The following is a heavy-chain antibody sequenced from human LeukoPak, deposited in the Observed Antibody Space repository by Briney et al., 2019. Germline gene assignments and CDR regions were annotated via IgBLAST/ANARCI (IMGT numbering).Heavy chain of an antibody. V-gene: IGHV4-34*01. CDR3: ARGSSGRGPFDY. CDR2: INHRGST. J-gene: IGHJ4*02. D-gene: IGHD3-10*01. CDR1: GGSFSGYY. Sequence: SETLSLTCAVYGGSFSGYYWSWIRQPPGKGLEWIGEINHRGSTNYNPSLKSRVTISVDTSKNQFSLKLSSVTAADTAVYYCARGSSGRGPFDYWGQGTLVTVSS.